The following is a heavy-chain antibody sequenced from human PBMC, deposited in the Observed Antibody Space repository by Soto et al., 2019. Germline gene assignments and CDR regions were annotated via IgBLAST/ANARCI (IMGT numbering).Heavy chain of an antibody. J-gene: IGHJ6*01. CDR3: ARIAASGRGWDV. D-gene: IGHD6-13*01. V-gene: IGHV3-7*01. Sequence: EVQLVESGGGLVQPGGSLRLSCVDSGFTFSSYWMSWVRQAPVKGLEWVGNIKQDGSEENYADSVKGRFTISRDNAKNSTYPQMNSLRVEDTAVYYCARIAASGRGWDVWGQGTTVVVSS. CDR2: IKQDGSEE. CDR1: GFTFSSYW.